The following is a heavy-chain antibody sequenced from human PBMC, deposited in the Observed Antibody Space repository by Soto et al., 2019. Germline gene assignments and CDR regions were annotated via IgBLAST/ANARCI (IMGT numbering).Heavy chain of an antibody. CDR3: ARHDICCSTICNNWSDH. J-gene: IGHJ5*02. Sequence: PGESLKISCKGSGYSFTNYWIDWVRQMPGKGLEWMGIIYPAYSDARYSQSFQVQVTISVEKSINTACVQWSSLKVSDTDMYYCARHDICCSTICNNWSDHWGQGTLVTVSS. CDR1: GYSFTNYW. D-gene: IGHD2-2*01. CDR2: IYPAYSDA. V-gene: IGHV5-51*01.